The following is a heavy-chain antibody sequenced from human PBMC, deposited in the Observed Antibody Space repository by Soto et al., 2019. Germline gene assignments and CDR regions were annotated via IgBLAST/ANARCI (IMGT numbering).Heavy chain of an antibody. CDR3: ARDLGYSSNLGDYYYGMDV. CDR1: GGTFSSYA. CDR2: IIPIFGTA. V-gene: IGHV1-69*13. J-gene: IGHJ6*01. D-gene: IGHD6-13*01. Sequence: GASVKVSCKASGGTFSSYAISWVRQAPEQGLEWMGGIIPIFGTANYAQKFQGRVTITADESTSAAYMELSSLRSEDTAVYYCARDLGYSSNLGDYYYGMDVWGQGTTVTVSS.